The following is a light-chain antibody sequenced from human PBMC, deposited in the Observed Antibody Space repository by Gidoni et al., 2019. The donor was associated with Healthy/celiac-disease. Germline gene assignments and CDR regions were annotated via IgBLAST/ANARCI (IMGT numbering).Light chain of an antibody. J-gene: IGKJ3*01. CDR1: QSVSSSY. CDR2: GAS. CDR3: QQYGSSPG. V-gene: IGKV3-20*01. Sequence: ELVFTQSPGTLSLSPGERATLPCRASQSVSSSYLAWYQQKPGQAPRLLIYGASSRATGIPDRFSGSGSGTDFTLTISRLEPEDFAVYYCQQYGSSPGFGPGTKVDIK.